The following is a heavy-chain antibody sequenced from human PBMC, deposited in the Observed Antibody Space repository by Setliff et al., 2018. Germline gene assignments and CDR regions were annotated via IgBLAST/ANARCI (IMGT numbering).Heavy chain of an antibody. D-gene: IGHD5-18*01. Sequence: PSETLSLTCTVSGDSISSRRSYWGWIRQSPGKGLEWIGNIYYSGSTYFNPSLKSRVTISVDTSKNQFSLKLSSVTAADTAVYYCARRGYRYSDNWFDPWGQGTLVTVS. J-gene: IGHJ5*02. CDR1: GDSISSRRSY. CDR2: IYYSGST. V-gene: IGHV4-39*01. CDR3: ARRGYRYSDNWFDP.